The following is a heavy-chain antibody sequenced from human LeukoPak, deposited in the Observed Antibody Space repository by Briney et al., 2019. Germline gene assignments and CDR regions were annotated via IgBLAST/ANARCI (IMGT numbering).Heavy chain of an antibody. Sequence: ASVKVSCKASGGTFSSYAISWVRQAPEQGLEWMGWVSAYNGNTNYAQKLQGRVTMTTDTSTSTAYMELRSLRSDDTAVYYCAREGAIAARPDNWFDPWGQGTLVTVSS. V-gene: IGHV1-18*01. J-gene: IGHJ5*02. CDR1: GGTFSSYA. CDR3: AREGAIAARPDNWFDP. D-gene: IGHD6-6*01. CDR2: VSAYNGNT.